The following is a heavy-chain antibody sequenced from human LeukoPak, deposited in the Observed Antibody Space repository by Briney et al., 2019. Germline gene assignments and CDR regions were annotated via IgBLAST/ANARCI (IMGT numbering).Heavy chain of an antibody. J-gene: IGHJ5*02. Sequence: PGRSLRPSCPASGFTFGMYWMSCVRHPPGKGLEWVSAISGSGGSTYYADSGKGRFTTSRDNSKNTMYRQMNSLRAEDTAVYYCALFVVPAATWGQGTLVTVSS. D-gene: IGHD2-2*01. CDR2: ISGSGGST. CDR3: ALFVVPAAT. V-gene: IGHV3-23*01. CDR1: GFTFGMYW.